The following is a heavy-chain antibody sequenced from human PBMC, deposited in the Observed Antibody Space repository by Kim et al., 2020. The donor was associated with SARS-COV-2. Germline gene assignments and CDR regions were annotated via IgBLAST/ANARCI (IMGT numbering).Heavy chain of an antibody. V-gene: IGHV3-7*01. D-gene: IGHD5-18*01. Sequence: SEKSYVDSVKGRFTISGDNAKDSLYLQMNSLRAEDTAVYYCAGYNFGYTYWGQRTLVTVSS. CDR3: AGYNFGYTY. CDR2: SEK. J-gene: IGHJ4*02.